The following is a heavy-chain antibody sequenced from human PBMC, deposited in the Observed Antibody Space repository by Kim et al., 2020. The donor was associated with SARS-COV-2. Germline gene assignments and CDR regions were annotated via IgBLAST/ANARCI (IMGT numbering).Heavy chain of an antibody. CDR3: ARNTAIYYYGSGSYYPFDY. Sequence: SETLSLTCAVYGGPFSGYYWSWIRQPPGKGLEWIGEINHSGSTNYNPSLKSRVTISVDTSKNQFSLKLSSVTAADTAVYYCARNTAIYYYGSGSYYPFDYWGQGTLVTVSS. CDR2: INHSGST. V-gene: IGHV4-34*01. CDR1: GGPFSGYY. J-gene: IGHJ4*02. D-gene: IGHD3-10*01.